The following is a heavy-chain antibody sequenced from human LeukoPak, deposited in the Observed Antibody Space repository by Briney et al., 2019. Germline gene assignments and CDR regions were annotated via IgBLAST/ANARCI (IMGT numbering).Heavy chain of an antibody. CDR3: ARRIAVTMIHAFDI. Sequence: SETLSLTCTVSGGSVTTYYWSWIRQFPGKRLEWIGHVHYRGSPDYNPSLTSRVTISVDTSKNQFSLRLTSVTAADTAVYYCARRIAVTMIHAFDIWGQGTMVTVSS. J-gene: IGHJ3*02. V-gene: IGHV4-59*02. D-gene: IGHD6-19*01. CDR1: GGSVTTYY. CDR2: VHYRGSP.